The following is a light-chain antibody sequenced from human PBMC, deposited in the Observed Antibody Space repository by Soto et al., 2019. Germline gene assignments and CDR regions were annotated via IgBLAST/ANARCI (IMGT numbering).Light chain of an antibody. V-gene: IGKV1-5*03. J-gene: IGKJ1*01. Sequence: DIQMTQSPSTLSGSVGDRVTITCRASQTISSWLAWYQQKPGKAPKLLIYKASSLESGVPSRFSGSGSGTDFTLTISSLQPEDFATYYCQQSYSTTRTFGQGTKVDIK. CDR2: KAS. CDR3: QQSYSTTRT. CDR1: QTISSW.